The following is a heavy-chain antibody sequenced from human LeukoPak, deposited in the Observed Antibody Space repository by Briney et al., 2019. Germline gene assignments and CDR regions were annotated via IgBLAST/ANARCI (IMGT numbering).Heavy chain of an antibody. V-gene: IGHV1-3*01. D-gene: IGHD3-22*01. J-gene: IGHJ4*02. CDR1: GYTFTSYA. CDR2: INAGNGNT. CDR3: ARHWDYYDSSGYYFDY. Sequence: GASVKVSCKASGYTFTSYAMHWVRQAPGQRLEWMGWINAGNGNTKYSQKFQGRVTITRDTSASTAYMEPSSLRSEDTAVYYCARHWDYYDSSGYYFDYWGQGTLVTVSS.